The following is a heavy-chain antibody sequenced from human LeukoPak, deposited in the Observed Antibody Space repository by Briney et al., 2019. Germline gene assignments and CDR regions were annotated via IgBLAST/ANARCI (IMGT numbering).Heavy chain of an antibody. V-gene: IGHV1-2*02. CDR2: INPNSGGT. CDR1: GYTFTGYY. J-gene: IGHJ4*02. Sequence: ASVKVSCKASGYTFTGYYVHWVRQAPGQGLEWMGWINPNSGGTHYAQIFQGRVTMTRDTSISTAYMELSRLRSDDTAVYYCARDYYDSGSGFTPGSDWGQGTLVTVSS. CDR3: ARDYYDSGSGFTPGSD. D-gene: IGHD3-10*01.